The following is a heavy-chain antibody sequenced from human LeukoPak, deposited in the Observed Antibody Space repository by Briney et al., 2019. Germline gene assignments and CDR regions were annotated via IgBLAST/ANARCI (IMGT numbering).Heavy chain of an antibody. CDR1: GFMFSSNW. Sequence: GGSLRLSCAAAGFMFSSNWMSWVRQVPGKGLEWVSVISSSGGGTYYADSVKGRFTISRDNSKNTLYLQMSSLRAEDTAVYYCAKDSHFDYWGQGALVIVSS. J-gene: IGHJ4*02. CDR2: ISSSGGGT. CDR3: AKDSHFDY. V-gene: IGHV3-23*01.